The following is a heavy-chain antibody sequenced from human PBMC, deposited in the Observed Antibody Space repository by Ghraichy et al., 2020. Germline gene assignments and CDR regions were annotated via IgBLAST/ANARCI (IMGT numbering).Heavy chain of an antibody. CDR1: GFTFSSYA. Sequence: GGSLTLSCAASGFTFSSYAMSWVRQAPGKGLEWVSAISGSGGSTYYADSVKGRFTISRDNSKNTLYLQMNSLRAEDTAVYYCAKGQVWFGELLFYYFDYWGQGTLVTVSS. D-gene: IGHD3-10*01. V-gene: IGHV3-23*01. CDR2: ISGSGGST. J-gene: IGHJ4*02. CDR3: AKGQVWFGELLFYYFDY.